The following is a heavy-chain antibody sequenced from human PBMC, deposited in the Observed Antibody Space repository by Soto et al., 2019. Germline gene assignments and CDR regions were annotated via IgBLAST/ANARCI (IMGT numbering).Heavy chain of an antibody. V-gene: IGHV3-48*03. Sequence: GGSLRLSCAASGFTFSSYEMNWVRQAPGKGLEWVSYISSSGSTIYYADSVKGRFTTSRDNAKNSLYLQMNSLRAEDTAVYYCARVPEDMGYWGQGTLVTVSS. CDR1: GFTFSSYE. D-gene: IGHD3-10*01. CDR3: ARVPEDMGY. J-gene: IGHJ4*02. CDR2: ISSSGSTI.